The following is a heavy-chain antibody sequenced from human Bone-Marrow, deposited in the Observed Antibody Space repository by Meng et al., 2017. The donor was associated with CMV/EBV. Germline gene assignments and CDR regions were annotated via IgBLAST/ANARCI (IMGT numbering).Heavy chain of an antibody. J-gene: IGHJ6*02. CDR1: GFTFSDYY. CDR3: ARYQRYCSSTSCSIRLAYYYYGMDV. V-gene: IGHV3-11*01. Sequence: GESLKISCAASGFTFSDYYMSWIRQAPGKGLEWVSYISSSGSTISYADSVKGRFTISRDNAKNSLYLQMNSLRAEDTAVYYCARYQRYCSSTSCSIRLAYYYYGMDVWGQGTTVTVSS. D-gene: IGHD2-2*01. CDR2: ISSSGSTI.